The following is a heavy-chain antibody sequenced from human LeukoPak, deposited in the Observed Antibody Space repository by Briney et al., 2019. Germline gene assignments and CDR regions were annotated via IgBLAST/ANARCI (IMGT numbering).Heavy chain of an antibody. Sequence: SETLSLTCTVSGGSISSYYWSWIRQPPGKGLEWIGYIYYSGNANYIPSLKSRVTISVDTSKNQFSLNLSSVTAADTAVYCCARHPSRGDDAFDIWGQGTMVTVSS. CDR2: IYYSGNA. D-gene: IGHD3-16*01. CDR1: GGSISSYY. V-gene: IGHV4-59*08. CDR3: ARHPSRGDDAFDI. J-gene: IGHJ3*02.